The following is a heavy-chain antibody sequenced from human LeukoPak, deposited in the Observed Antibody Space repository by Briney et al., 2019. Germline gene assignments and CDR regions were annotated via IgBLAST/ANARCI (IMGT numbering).Heavy chain of an antibody. J-gene: IGHJ4*02. D-gene: IGHD6-13*01. V-gene: IGHV3-48*01. Sequence: GSLRLSCAASGFTFSTYSMSWVRRAPGKGLEWVSYISSSGSTTYYAQSVKGRFTISRDNAKNSLYLQMNSLRAEDTAVYYCARGAETGSSRFDYWGQGTLVTVSS. CDR2: ISSSGSTT. CDR1: GFTFSTYS. CDR3: ARGAETGSSRFDY.